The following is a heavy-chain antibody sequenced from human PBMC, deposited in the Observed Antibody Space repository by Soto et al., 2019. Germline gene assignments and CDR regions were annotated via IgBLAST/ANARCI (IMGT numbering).Heavy chain of an antibody. CDR2: IFCSGTT. Sequence: SETLSLTCTVSGDSISSADYYWSWIRQTPGKGLEWIGHIFCSGTTYYNPSLKSRLTISVDTSKNHFSLRLTSVTAADTAVYYCARDLWVEPELYYYGMDVWGQGTTVTVSS. D-gene: IGHD1-1*01. V-gene: IGHV4-30-4*01. J-gene: IGHJ6*02. CDR1: GDSISSADYY. CDR3: ARDLWVEPELYYYGMDV.